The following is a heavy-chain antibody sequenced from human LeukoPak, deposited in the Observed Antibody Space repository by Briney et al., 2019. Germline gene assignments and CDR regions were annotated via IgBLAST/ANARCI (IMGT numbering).Heavy chain of an antibody. CDR3: ARRGTTGTTLYDY. D-gene: IGHD1-1*01. Sequence: SETLSLTCTVSGGSISSSSYYWGWIRQPPGKGLEWIGSIYYSGSTYYNPSLKSRVTISVDTSKNQFSLKLSSVTAADTAVYYCARRGTTGTTLYDYWGQGTLVTVSS. J-gene: IGHJ4*02. V-gene: IGHV4-39*01. CDR1: GGSISSSSYY. CDR2: IYYSGST.